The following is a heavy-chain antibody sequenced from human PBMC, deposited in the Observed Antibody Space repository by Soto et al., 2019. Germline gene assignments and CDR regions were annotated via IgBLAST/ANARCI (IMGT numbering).Heavy chain of an antibody. Sequence: GASVKVSCKASGGTFSSYAISWVRQAPGQGLEWMGGIIPIFGTANYAQKFQGRVTITADESTSTAYMELSSLRSEDTAVYYCARDRNGNYYYRMAVWGQGTTVTVSS. CDR2: IIPIFGTA. CDR3: ARDRNGNYYYRMAV. CDR1: GGTFSSYA. D-gene: IGHD1-1*01. J-gene: IGHJ6*02. V-gene: IGHV1-69*13.